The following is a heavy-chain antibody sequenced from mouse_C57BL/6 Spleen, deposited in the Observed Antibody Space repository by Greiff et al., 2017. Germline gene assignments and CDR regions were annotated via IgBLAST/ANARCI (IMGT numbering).Heavy chain of an antibody. CDR2: INPNNGGT. V-gene: IGHV1-18*01. J-gene: IGHJ3*01. Sequence: EVQLQQSGPELVKPGASVKIPCKASGYTFTDYNMDWVKQSHGKSLEWIGDINPNNGGTIYNQKFKGKATLTVDKSSSTAYMELRSLTSEDTAVYYCARRGPIGDGSAYWGQGTLVTVSA. CDR1: GYTFTDYN. D-gene: IGHD2-3*01. CDR3: ARRGPIGDGSAY.